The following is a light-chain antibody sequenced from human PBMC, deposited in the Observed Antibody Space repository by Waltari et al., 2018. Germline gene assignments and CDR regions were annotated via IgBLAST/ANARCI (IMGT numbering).Light chain of an antibody. CDR1: GSNIGAGYD. CDR3: QSYDTSLSVV. CDR2: GVN. V-gene: IGLV1-40*01. J-gene: IGLJ2*01. Sequence: QSVLTQPPSVSGAPGQRVTISCTGSGSNIGAGYDTHWYQQLPGKAPRLLIYGVNNRPLGGPDRFFGSQSGTSAALAITGLQAEDEGDYYCQSYDTSLSVVFGGGTKLTVL.